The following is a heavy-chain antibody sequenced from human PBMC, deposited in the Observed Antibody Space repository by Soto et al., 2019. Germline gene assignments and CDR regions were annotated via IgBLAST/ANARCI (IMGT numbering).Heavy chain of an antibody. D-gene: IGHD3-10*01. CDR1: GGSISSGDYY. CDR2: IYYSGST. Sequence: QVQLQESGPGLVKPSQTLSVICTVSGGSISSGDYYWSWIRQHPGKGLGWIGYIYYSGSTYYNPSLRSRVTISVYTSTNLSFLRLSSLTASDTAVYYCARGRRFVDSGSGIDYCGQGTLVTVSS. V-gene: IGHV4-31*03. CDR3: ARGRRFVDSGSGIDY. J-gene: IGHJ4*02.